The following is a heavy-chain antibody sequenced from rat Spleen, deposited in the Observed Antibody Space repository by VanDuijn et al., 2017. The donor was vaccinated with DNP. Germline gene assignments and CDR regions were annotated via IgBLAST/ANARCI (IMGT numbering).Heavy chain of an antibody. J-gene: IGHJ2*01. CDR2: INKDSRTI. CDR1: GFNFNDYW. V-gene: IGHV4-2*01. Sequence: EVKLVESGGGLVQPGRSLKLSCAASGFNFNDYWMGWVRQAPGKGLEWIGEINKDSRTIKYSPSLKDKFTISRDNAQKTLFLQMSKLGSEDTGIYYCTRGPNYGGDSDYFDYWGQGVMVTVSS. CDR3: TRGPNYGGDSDYFDY. D-gene: IGHD1-11*01.